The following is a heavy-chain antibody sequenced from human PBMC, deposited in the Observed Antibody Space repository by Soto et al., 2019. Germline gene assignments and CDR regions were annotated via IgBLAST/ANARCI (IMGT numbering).Heavy chain of an antibody. J-gene: IGHJ4*02. CDR3: ARGPQRYFDWLPYYFDY. CDR1: GGSFSGYY. V-gene: IGHV4-34*01. CDR2: INHSGST. Sequence: SETLSLTCAVYGGSFSGYYWSWIRQPPGKGLEWIGEINHSGSTNYNPSLKSRVTISVDTSKNQFSLKLSSVTDADTAVYYCARGPQRYFDWLPYYFDYWGQGTLVTVSS. D-gene: IGHD3-9*01.